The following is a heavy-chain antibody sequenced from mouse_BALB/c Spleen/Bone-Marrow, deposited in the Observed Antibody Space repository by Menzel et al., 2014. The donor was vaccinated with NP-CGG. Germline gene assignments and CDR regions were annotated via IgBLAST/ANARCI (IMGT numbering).Heavy chain of an antibody. Sequence: DVQLQESGTVLARPGASVKMSCKASGYTFTSYWMHWVKQRPGQGLEWIGAIYPGNSDTSYNQKLKGKAKLTAVASTSTAYMELSSLTSEDSAVYYCTRSWDRYYFDYWGQGTTLTVSS. CDR3: TRSWDRYYFDY. J-gene: IGHJ2*01. D-gene: IGHD3-3*01. V-gene: IGHV1-5*01. CDR1: GYTFTSYW. CDR2: IYPGNSDT.